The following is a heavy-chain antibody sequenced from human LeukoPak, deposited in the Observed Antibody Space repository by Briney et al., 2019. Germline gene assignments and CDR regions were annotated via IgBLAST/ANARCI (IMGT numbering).Heavy chain of an antibody. D-gene: IGHD3-3*01. J-gene: IGHJ3*02. V-gene: IGHV3-20*01. CDR3: ARVKFSGGTYDFWSGYFAFDI. Sequence: GGSLRLSCAASGFTFDDYGMSWVRQAPGKGLEWVSCINWNGGSTGYADSVKGRFTISRDNAKNSLYLQMNSLRAEDTALYHCARVKFSGGTYDFWSGYFAFDIWGQGTMVTVSS. CDR2: INWNGGST. CDR1: GFTFDDYG.